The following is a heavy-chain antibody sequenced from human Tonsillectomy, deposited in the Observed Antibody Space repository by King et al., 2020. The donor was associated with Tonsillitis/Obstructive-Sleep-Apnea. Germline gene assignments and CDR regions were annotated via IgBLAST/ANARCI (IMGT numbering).Heavy chain of an antibody. CDR3: ARDRREMATNYYFDY. D-gene: IGHD5-24*01. V-gene: IGHV3-53*01. CDR2: IYRGGST. J-gene: IGHJ4*02. CDR1: GFTVSSNY. Sequence: VQLVESGGGLIQPGGSLRLSCAASGFTVSSNYMSWVRQAPGKGLEWVSVIYRGGSTYYADSVKGRFTISRDSSKNTLYLQMNSLRAEDTAIYYCARDRREMATNYYFDYWGQGALVTVSS.